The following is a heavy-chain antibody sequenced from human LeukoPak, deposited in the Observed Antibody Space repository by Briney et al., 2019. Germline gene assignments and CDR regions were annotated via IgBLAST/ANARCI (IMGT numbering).Heavy chain of an antibody. J-gene: IGHJ4*02. CDR2: ISSSSSYI. CDR1: GFTFGSYS. CDR3: ARDRYYYDSSGPIIDY. Sequence: GGSLRLSCAASGFTFGSYSMNWVRQAPGKGLEWVSSISSSSSYIYYADSVKGRFTISRDNAKNSLYLQMNSLRAEDTAVYYCARDRYYYDSSGPIIDYWGQGTLVTVSS. D-gene: IGHD3-22*01. V-gene: IGHV3-21*01.